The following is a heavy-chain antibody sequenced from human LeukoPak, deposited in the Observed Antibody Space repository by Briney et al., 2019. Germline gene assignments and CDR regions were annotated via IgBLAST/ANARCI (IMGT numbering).Heavy chain of an antibody. CDR1: GFTFSSYA. CDR3: ARGATGICFDY. CDR2: ISYDGSNK. V-gene: IGHV3-30-3*01. J-gene: IGHJ4*02. D-gene: IGHD1-1*01. Sequence: GGSLRLSCAASGFTFSSYAMHWVRQAPGKGLEWVAVISYDGSNKYYADSVKGRFTISRDNSKNTLYLQMNSLRAEDTAVYYCARGATGICFDYWGQETLVTVSS.